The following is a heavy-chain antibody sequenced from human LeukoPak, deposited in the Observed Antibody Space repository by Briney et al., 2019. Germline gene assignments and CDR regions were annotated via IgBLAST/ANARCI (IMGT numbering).Heavy chain of an antibody. V-gene: IGHV3-33*01. J-gene: IGHJ6*04. CDR1: GSTFSSYG. CDR3: ARDRGFGEPISYGMDV. Sequence: PGRSLRLSCAASGSTFSSYGMHWVRQAPGKGLEWVAVIWYDGSNKYYADSVKGRFTISRDNSKNTLYLQMNSLRAEDTAVYYCARDRGFGEPISYGMDVWGKGTTVTVSS. CDR2: IWYDGSNK. D-gene: IGHD3-10*01.